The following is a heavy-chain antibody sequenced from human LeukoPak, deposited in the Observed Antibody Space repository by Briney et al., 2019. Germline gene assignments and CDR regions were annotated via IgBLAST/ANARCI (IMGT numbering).Heavy chain of an antibody. CDR1: GFTFSSYA. Sequence: GGYLRLSCAASGFTFSSYAMHWVRQAPGKGLEYVSTISGNGGSTYYANSVKGRFTISRDNSKNTLYLQMGSLRAEDMAVYYCARGGSSWYYPYFDYWGQGTLVTVSS. CDR2: ISGNGGST. V-gene: IGHV3-64*01. J-gene: IGHJ4*02. D-gene: IGHD6-13*01. CDR3: ARGGSSWYYPYFDY.